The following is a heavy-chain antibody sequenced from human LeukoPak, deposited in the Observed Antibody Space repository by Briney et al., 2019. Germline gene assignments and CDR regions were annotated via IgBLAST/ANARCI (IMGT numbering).Heavy chain of an antibody. D-gene: IGHD4/OR15-4a*01. CDR1: GFTFSSYA. CDR2: ISYDGSNK. CDR3: ARPRSQIGAMGDAFDI. Sequence: PGGSLRLSCAASGFTFSSYAMHWVRQAPGKGLEWVAVISYDGSNKYYADSVKGRFTISRDNSKNTLYLQTNSLRAEDTAVYYCARPRSQIGAMGDAFDIWGQGTMVTVSS. J-gene: IGHJ3*02. V-gene: IGHV3-30*04.